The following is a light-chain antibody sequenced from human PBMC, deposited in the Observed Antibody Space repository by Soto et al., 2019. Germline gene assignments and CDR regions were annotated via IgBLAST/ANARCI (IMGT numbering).Light chain of an antibody. CDR2: DVS. CDR3: HHYKTGPTRT. CDR1: QDISSN. Sequence: DIQMTQSPPSLSGFVGDRVSITCQSSQDISSNLNWYQQKAGEAPRLLISDVSTLETGFPSRFSGSGSETDYTISIASLHPEDTATYDCHHYKTGPTRTFGHGTKVQI. J-gene: IGKJ1*01. V-gene: IGKV1-33*01.